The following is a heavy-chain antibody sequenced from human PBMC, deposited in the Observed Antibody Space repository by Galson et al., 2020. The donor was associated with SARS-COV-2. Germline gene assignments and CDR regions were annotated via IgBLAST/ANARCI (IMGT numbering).Heavy chain of an antibody. J-gene: IGHJ5*02. CDR3: ARAAGRLGCIDA. Sequence: ASVKVSCKASGYAFMNNHVHWVRQAPGQGLEWTAMINFNGGDTRYAQKLQGRLTVTRDTATSTVYMELSGLTSEDTAVYYCARAAGRLGCIDAWGQGSLVTVSS. CDR1: GYAFMNNH. V-gene: IGHV1-46*01. D-gene: IGHD1-26*01. CDR2: INFNGGDT.